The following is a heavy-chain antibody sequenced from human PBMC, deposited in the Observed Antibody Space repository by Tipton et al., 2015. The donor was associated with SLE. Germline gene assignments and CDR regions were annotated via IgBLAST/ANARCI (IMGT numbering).Heavy chain of an antibody. CDR2: INHSGST. Sequence: TLSLTCAVYGGSFSGYYWSWIRQPPGKGLEWIGEINHSGSTNYNPSLKSRVTISVDTSKNQFSLKLSSVTAADTAVYYCARAPTVGDDFWSGYYSFFDYWGQGTLVTVSS. CDR3: ARAPTVGDDFWSGYYSFFDY. J-gene: IGHJ4*02. D-gene: IGHD3-3*01. V-gene: IGHV4-34*01. CDR1: GGSFSGYY.